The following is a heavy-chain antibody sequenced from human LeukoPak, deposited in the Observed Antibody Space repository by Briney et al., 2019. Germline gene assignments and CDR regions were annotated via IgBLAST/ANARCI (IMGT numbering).Heavy chain of an antibody. CDR1: GFTFTSYG. CDR2: IITYNGNT. V-gene: IGHV1-18*01. J-gene: IGHJ6*03. Sequence: ASVTVSCKASGFTFTSYGITWVRQAPGQGLEWMGWIITYNGNTHYAQKLQGRVTLTTDTSTNTAYMELRGLRSDDTAVYYCAKTTVTSEDYYYYYMDVRGKGTTVTVSS. D-gene: IGHD4-17*01. CDR3: AKTTVTSEDYYYYYMDV.